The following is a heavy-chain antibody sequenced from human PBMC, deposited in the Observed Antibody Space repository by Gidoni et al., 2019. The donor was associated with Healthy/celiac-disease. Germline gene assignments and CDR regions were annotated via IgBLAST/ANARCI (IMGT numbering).Heavy chain of an antibody. CDR1: GFSLSNARMG. CDR3: ARTLLGAMYYYYGMDV. V-gene: IGHV2-26*01. Sequence: QVTLKESGPVLVKPTETLTLTCTVSGFSLSNARMGVSWIRQPPGKALEWLAHIFSNDEKSYSTSLKSRLTISKDTSKSQVVLTMTNMDPVDTATYYCARTLLGAMYYYYGMDVWGQGTTVTVSS. D-gene: IGHD2-2*01. CDR2: IFSNDEK. J-gene: IGHJ6*02.